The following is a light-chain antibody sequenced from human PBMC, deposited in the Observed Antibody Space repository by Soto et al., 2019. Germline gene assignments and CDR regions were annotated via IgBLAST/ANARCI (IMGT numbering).Light chain of an antibody. CDR3: KQRSNLIN. CDR2: DES. V-gene: IGKV2-28*01. Sequence: ETAMTHSPLSLPVTPVEPAPISFLASQILLHRNGYNYLDWYLQKPGQYPNILIYDESNRATGIPARFSGSGSGTDFTLTISSLEPEDFAVYYCKQRSNLINFGKGNRLEIK. CDR1: QILLHRNGYNY. J-gene: IGKJ5*01.